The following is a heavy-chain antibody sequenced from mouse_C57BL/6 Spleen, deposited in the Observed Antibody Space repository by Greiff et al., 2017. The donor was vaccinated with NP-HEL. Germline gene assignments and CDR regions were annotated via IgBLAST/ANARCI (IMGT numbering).Heavy chain of an antibody. CDR3: AVYANDD. CDR1: GYTFTDYY. J-gene: IGHJ4*01. Sequence: VKLKESGPVLVKPGASVKMSCTASGYTFTDYYMNWVKQSHGKSLEWIGVINPYNGGPCYHQQFKGKATLTVDTSSSTADIELNSLTSEDSAVYYCAVYANDDRGQGTSVTAAS. CDR2: INPYNGGP. V-gene: IGHV1-19*01.